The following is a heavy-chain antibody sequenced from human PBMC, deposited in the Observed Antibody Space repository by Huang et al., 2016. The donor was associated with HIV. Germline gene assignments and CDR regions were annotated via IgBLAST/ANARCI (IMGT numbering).Heavy chain of an antibody. CDR2: ISYSGSNI. CDR1: DFTFCGNN. J-gene: IGHJ3*01. V-gene: IGHV3-21*02. D-gene: IGHD2-2*01. Sequence: DVQLVESGGGLVKPGGSLRLSCAASDFTFCGNNWNWFRQAPWKRLEWVACISYSGSNIYYADSVKGRFTISRDNAKNSVFLQMNSLRAEDTALYYCARAVQSTLRGFDVWGRGTLVTVSS. CDR3: ARAVQSTLRGFDV.